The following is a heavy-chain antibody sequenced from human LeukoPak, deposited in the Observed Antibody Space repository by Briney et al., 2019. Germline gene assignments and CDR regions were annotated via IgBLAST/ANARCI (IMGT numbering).Heavy chain of an antibody. CDR3: ARAEGATMLDY. CDR2: IKPDGSEK. V-gene: IGHV3-7*03. CDR1: GFTFSSYW. Sequence: GGSLRLSCAASGFTFSSYWMTWVRQAPGKGLEWVANIKPDGSEKYYVDSVRGRFTISRDNAKNSLYLQMNSLRAEDTAVYYCARAEGATMLDYWGQGTQVTVSS. J-gene: IGHJ4*02. D-gene: IGHD5-12*01.